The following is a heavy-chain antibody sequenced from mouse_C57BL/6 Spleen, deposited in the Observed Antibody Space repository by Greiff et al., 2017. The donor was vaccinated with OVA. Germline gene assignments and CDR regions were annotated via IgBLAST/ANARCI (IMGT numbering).Heavy chain of an antibody. J-gene: IGHJ3*01. Sequence: VQLQQSGAELVRPGASVKLSCTASGFNIKDYYMHWVKQRPEQGLEWIGRIDPEDGDTAYAPKFQGKATMTADTSSNTAYLQLSSLTSEDTAVYYCTTLIYYGNYWFAYWGQGTLVTVSA. V-gene: IGHV14-1*01. CDR3: TTLIYYGNYWFAY. D-gene: IGHD2-1*01. CDR2: IDPEDGDT. CDR1: GFNIKDYY.